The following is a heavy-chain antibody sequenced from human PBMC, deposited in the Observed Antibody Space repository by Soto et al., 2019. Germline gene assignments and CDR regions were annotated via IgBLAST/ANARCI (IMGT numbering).Heavy chain of an antibody. CDR1: GGSISSYY. J-gene: IGHJ4*02. CDR3: ARGIGYSVTYFDY. Sequence: LSLTCTVSGGSISSYYWSWIRQPPGKGLEWIGYIYYSGSTNYNPSLKSRVTISVDTSKNQFSLKLSSVTAADTAVYYCARGIGYSVTYFDYWGQGTLVTVSS. D-gene: IGHD4-17*01. CDR2: IYYSGST. V-gene: IGHV4-59*01.